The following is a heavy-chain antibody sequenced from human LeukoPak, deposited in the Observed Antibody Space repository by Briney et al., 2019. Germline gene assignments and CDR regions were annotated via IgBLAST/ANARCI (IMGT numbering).Heavy chain of an antibody. CDR1: GYTFTAYY. V-gene: IGHV1-2*02. Sequence: GASVKVSCKASGYTFTAYYIHWVRQAPGQGPEWMGCINPNSGGTNYAQKFQGRATMTRGTSISTAYIELSSLRSDDTAVYYRAREGKGFDYWGQGTLVTVSS. CDR3: AREGKGFDY. J-gene: IGHJ4*02. CDR2: INPNSGGT.